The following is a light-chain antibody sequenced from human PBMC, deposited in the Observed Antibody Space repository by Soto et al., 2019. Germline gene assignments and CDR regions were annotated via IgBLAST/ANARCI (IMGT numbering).Light chain of an antibody. CDR3: CSYAGSSTLYVV. CDR2: EVS. CDR1: SNDVGSYNL. J-gene: IGLJ2*01. V-gene: IGLV2-23*02. Sequence: QSSLTQPASVSGSPGQSITISCTGTSNDVGSYNLVSWYQQHPCKAPKLMIYEVSKRPSGVSNRFSGSKSGNTASLTISGLQAEDEADYYCCSYAGSSTLYVVFGGGTQLTVL.